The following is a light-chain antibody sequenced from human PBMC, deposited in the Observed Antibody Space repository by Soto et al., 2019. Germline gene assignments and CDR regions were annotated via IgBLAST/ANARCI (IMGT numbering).Light chain of an antibody. CDR1: QSLVHSDGNTY. CDR3: MKATQFPLT. J-gene: IGKJ4*01. Sequence: DLAMTQTPLASPATLRPPASISCRASQSLVHSDGNTYLSWLQQRPGQPPRLLIYKISNRFSGVPDRFTGSGAGTDFTLKISRVEAEEVGTYYCMKATQFPLTVGGGTKVAIK. V-gene: IGKV2-24*01. CDR2: KIS.